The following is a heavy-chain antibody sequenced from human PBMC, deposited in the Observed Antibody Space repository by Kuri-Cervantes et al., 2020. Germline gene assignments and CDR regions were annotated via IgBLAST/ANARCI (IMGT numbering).Heavy chain of an antibody. V-gene: IGHV3-30*03. D-gene: IGHD3-10*01. CDR2: ISYDGSNK. CDR3: ARAYTYYYYYGSGAYYFDY. CDR1: GVTFSSYS. Sequence: GESLKISCAASGVTFSSYSMNWVRQAPGKGLEWVAVISYDGSNKYYADSVKGRFTISRDNSKNTLYLQMNSLRAEDTAVYYCARAYTYYYYYGSGAYYFDYWGQGTLVTVSS. J-gene: IGHJ4*02.